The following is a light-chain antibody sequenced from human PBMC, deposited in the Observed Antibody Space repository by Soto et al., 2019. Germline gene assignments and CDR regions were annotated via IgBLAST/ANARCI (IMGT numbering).Light chain of an antibody. J-gene: IGKJ4*01. CDR3: QQNYNLPALT. Sequence: DIQMTQSPSSLSASVGDRVTITCQASQDISNYLNWYQQKPGKAPKFLIYDASNLETGVPSRFRGNGPGTDLIFPISSLQTEDIVPYYCQQNYNLPALTFGGGTKVEIK. CDR1: QDISNY. CDR2: DAS. V-gene: IGKV1-33*01.